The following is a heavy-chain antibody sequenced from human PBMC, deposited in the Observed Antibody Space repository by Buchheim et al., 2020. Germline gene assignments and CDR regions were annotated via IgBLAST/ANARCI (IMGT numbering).Heavy chain of an antibody. J-gene: IGHJ4*02. D-gene: IGHD6-19*01. CDR1: GFTFSGYG. CDR2: ISYDGNTK. V-gene: IGHV3-30*18. CDR3: ANTAPEGSDSSDSLFDS. Sequence: QVLLVESGGGVVQPGRSLRLSCAASGFTFSGYGMHWVRRAPGKGLEWVALISYDGNTKYYADSVKGRFTVSRDNSKNTLYLQVNSLRADEPTMDYCANTAPEGSDSSDSLFDSWGKGTL.